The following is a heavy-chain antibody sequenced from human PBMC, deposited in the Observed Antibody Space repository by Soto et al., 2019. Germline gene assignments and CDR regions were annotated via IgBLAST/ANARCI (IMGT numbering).Heavy chain of an antibody. J-gene: IGHJ6*02. V-gene: IGHV3-48*02. CDR1: GFTFSSYS. CDR3: AREEKWLRPYYYYGMDV. D-gene: IGHD5-12*01. CDR2: ISSSSSTI. Sequence: PGGSLRLSCAASGFTFSSYSMNWVRQAPGKGLEWVSYISSSSSTIYYADSVKGRFTISRDNAKNSLYLQMNSLRDEDTAVYYCAREEKWLRPYYYYGMDVWGQGTTVTVSS.